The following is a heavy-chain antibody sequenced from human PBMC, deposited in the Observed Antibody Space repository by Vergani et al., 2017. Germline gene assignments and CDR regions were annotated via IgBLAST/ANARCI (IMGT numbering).Heavy chain of an antibody. CDR3: ARDLRLLYNRFDP. J-gene: IGHJ5*02. CDR1: GFTFSSYA. V-gene: IGHV3-33*08. D-gene: IGHD1-14*01. CDR2: TWYDGNNK. Sequence: VQLLESGGGLVQPGGSLTLSCAASGFTFSSYAMNWVRQAPGKGLEWVAVTWYDGNNKQYADSVKGRFTISRDNSKSTMYLQMNSLRDEDTGVYYCARDLRLLYNRFDPWGQGTLVTVSS.